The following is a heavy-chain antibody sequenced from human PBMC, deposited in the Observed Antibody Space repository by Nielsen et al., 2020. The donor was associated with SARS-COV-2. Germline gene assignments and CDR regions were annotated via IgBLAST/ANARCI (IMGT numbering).Heavy chain of an antibody. J-gene: IGHJ4*02. CDR1: GLTFSSYG. CDR2: ISYDGSNK. CDR3: ARDAVSSSDLDY. D-gene: IGHD6-6*01. V-gene: IGHV3-30*03. Sequence: GGSLRLSCAASGLTFSSYGMHWVRQAPGKGLEWVAVISYDGSNKYYADSVKGRFTISRDNAKNSLYLQMNSLRDEDTAVYYCARDAVSSSDLDYWGQGTLVTVSS.